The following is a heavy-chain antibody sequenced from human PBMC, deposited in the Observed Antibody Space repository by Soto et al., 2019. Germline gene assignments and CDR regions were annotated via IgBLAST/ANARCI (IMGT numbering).Heavy chain of an antibody. CDR1: GFTFSSYA. CDR3: ASGVHVDTAMDPY. D-gene: IGHD5-18*01. Sequence: PGGSLRLSCAASGFTFSSYAMSWVRQAPGKGLEWVSAISGSGGSTYYADSVKGRFTISRDNSKNTLYLQMNSLRAEDTAVYYCASGVHVDTAMDPYWGQGTLVTVSS. V-gene: IGHV3-23*01. J-gene: IGHJ4*02. CDR2: ISGSGGST.